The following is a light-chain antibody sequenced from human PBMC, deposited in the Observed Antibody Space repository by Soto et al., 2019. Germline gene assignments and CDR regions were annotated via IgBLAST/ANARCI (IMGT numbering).Light chain of an antibody. V-gene: IGLV2-14*01. CDR2: EVS. Sequence: QSVLTQPASVSGSPGQSITISCTGTSSDVGGYNYVSWYQQHPGKAPKGIIYEVSNRPSGVSNRFSGSKSGNTASLTISGLQAEDEADYYCSSYTSSSTLVVFGGGTKLPS. CDR3: SSYTSSSTLVV. CDR1: SSDVGGYNY. J-gene: IGLJ2*01.